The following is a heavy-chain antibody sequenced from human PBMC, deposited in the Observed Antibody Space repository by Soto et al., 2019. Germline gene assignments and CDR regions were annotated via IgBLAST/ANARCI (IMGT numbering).Heavy chain of an antibody. J-gene: IGHJ6*02. CDR3: ARHSSTLYYYYYGMDV. Sequence: GESLKISCKGSGYTFTDYWIGWVRQLPGKGLEWMGIIYPGDSDTRYSPSFQGHVTITVDKSTSTAYLQWNTLKASDTAMYYCARHSSTLYYYYYGMDVWGQGTTVTVSS. CDR1: GYTFTDYW. CDR2: IYPGDSDT. V-gene: IGHV5-51*01.